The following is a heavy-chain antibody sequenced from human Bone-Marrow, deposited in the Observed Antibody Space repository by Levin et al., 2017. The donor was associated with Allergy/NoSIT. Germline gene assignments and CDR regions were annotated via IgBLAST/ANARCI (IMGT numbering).Heavy chain of an antibody. Sequence: GGSLRLSCKGSGYSFTSYWIGWVRQMPGKGLEWMGIIYPGDSDTRYSPSFQGQVTISADKSISTAYLQWSSLKASDTAMYYCARQGPAYCSSTSCSPNWFDPWGQGTLVTVSS. D-gene: IGHD2-2*01. J-gene: IGHJ5*02. CDR2: IYPGDSDT. CDR1: GYSFTSYW. CDR3: ARQGPAYCSSTSCSPNWFDP. V-gene: IGHV5-51*01.